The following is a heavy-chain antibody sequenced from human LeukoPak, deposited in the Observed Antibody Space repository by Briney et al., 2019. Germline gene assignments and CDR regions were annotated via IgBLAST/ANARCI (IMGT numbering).Heavy chain of an antibody. CDR1: GFIFDDDT. V-gene: IGHV3-9*01. CDR3: AKGYCSGGTCYSRPYYYYYMDV. CDR2: ISWNSDSI. Sequence: PGRSLRLSCAASGFIFDDDTMYWVRQAPGQGLEWVSGISWNSDSIGYADSVKGRFTISRDNAKNSLYLQMNSLRAEDTALYYCAKGYCSGGTCYSRPYYYYYMDVWGKGTTVTVSS. J-gene: IGHJ6*03. D-gene: IGHD2-15*01.